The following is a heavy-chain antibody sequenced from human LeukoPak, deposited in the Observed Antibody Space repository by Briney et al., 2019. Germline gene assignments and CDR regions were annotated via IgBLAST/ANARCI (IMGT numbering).Heavy chain of an antibody. J-gene: IGHJ5*02. CDR1: GYTFTSYY. CDR3: ARTIAVAGTGRWFDP. CDR2: INPSGGST. Sequence: ASVNVSCKASGYTFTSYYMHWVRQAPGQGLEWMGIINPSGGSTSYAQKFQGRVTMTRDTSTSTVYMELSSLRSEDTAVYYCARTIAVAGTGRWFDPWGQGTLVTVSS. V-gene: IGHV1-46*01. D-gene: IGHD6-19*01.